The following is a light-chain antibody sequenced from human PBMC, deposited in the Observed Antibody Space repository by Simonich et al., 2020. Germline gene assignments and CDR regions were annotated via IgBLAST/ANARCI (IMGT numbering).Light chain of an antibody. CDR1: QGISSW. V-gene: IGKV1-NL1*01. J-gene: IGKJ5*01. CDR2: ASS. CDR3: QQYYSTPIT. Sequence: DIQMTQSPSSVSASVGDRDTITCRASQGISSWLAGYQQKPGKAPKLLLYASSILESGGPSRFSGSGSGTDYTLTISSLQPEDFATYYCQQYYSTPITFGQGTRLEIK.